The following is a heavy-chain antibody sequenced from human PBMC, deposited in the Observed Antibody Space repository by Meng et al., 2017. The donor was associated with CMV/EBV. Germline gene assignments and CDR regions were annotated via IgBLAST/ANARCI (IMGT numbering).Heavy chain of an antibody. J-gene: IGHJ4*02. D-gene: IGHD2-2*02. V-gene: IGHV1-2*02. CDR2: INPNSGGT. Sequence: ASVKVSCKASGYTFTGYYMHWVRQAPGQGLEWMGRINPNSGGTNYAQKFQGRVTMSRDTSISTTYMGLSSLRSDDTAVYYCARVSRVCSSTSCYIRYYFDYWGQGTLVTVSS. CDR3: ARVSRVCSSTSCYIRYYFDY. CDR1: GYTFTGYY.